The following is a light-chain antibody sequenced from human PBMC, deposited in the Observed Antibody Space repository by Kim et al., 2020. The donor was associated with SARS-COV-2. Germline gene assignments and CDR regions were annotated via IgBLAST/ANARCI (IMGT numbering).Light chain of an antibody. J-gene: IGKJ2*01. Sequence: SASVGDRVTITCRASQTISTWLAWYQQKPGKAPKPLLYLASTLESGVPSRFSGSGSGTEFTLTIDSLQPDDFATYYCQHYIRFPYTFGQGTKLEI. CDR2: LAS. CDR1: QTISTW. CDR3: QHYIRFPYT. V-gene: IGKV1-5*03.